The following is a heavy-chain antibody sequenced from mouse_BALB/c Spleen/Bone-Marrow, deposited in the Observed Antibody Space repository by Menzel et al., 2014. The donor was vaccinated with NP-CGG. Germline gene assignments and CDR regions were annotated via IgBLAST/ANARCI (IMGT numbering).Heavy chain of an antibody. CDR3: TRSRYGAY. V-gene: IGHV1-18*01. CDR1: EYTFTDYR. J-gene: IGHJ2*01. D-gene: IGHD2-14*01. Sequence: EVQLQQSGPELVRPGASVKISCKTSEYTFTDYRMHWVKQSPGKSLEWIGRIDPNIGGTNYNQKFKGKATLTLDKSSRTAYIDLHSLTSEDSAVYNCTRSRYGAYWGQGTPVTGSS. CDR2: IDPNIGGT.